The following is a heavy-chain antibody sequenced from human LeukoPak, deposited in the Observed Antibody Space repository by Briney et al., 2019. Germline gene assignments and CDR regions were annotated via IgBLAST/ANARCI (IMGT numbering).Heavy chain of an antibody. Sequence: GGSLRLSCIASGFTFSSHTMTWVRQAPGKGLEGVSIINGNSRNTQYTDSVKGRFTISRDNSKNTLYLQMNSLRTEDTAIYYCARDRFVVQYYFDYWGQGTLVTVSS. CDR3: ARDRFVVQYYFDY. V-gene: IGHV3-23*01. CDR1: GFTFSSHT. CDR2: INGNSRNT. D-gene: IGHD3-3*01. J-gene: IGHJ4*02.